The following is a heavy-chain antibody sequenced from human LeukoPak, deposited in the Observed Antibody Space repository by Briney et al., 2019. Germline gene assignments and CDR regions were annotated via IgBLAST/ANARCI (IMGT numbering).Heavy chain of an antibody. CDR1: EFTFSSYS. CDR3: ARSRGNSGSYPLDY. Sequence: GGSLRLSCEASEFTFSSYSMNWVRQAPGKGLEWVSYISSSSSTIYYAESVKGRFTISRDNAKNSLYLQMNSLRVEDTGVYYCARSRGNSGSYPLDYWGQGTLVTVSS. D-gene: IGHD1-26*01. J-gene: IGHJ4*02. CDR2: ISSSSSTI. V-gene: IGHV3-48*01.